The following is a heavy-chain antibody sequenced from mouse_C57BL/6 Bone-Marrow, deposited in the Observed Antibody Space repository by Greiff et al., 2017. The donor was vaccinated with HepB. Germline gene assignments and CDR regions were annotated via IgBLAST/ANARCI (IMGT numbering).Heavy chain of an antibody. CDR3: ARPSFSPYYAMDY. CDR1: GFTFSDYY. CDR2: ISNGGGST. J-gene: IGHJ4*01. V-gene: IGHV5-12*01. Sequence: EVKVEESGGGLVQPGGSLKLSCAASGFTFSDYYMYWVRQTPEKRLEWVAYISNGGGSTYYPDTVKGRFTISRDNAKNTLYLQMSRLKSEDTAMYYCARPSFSPYYAMDYWGQGTSVTVSS.